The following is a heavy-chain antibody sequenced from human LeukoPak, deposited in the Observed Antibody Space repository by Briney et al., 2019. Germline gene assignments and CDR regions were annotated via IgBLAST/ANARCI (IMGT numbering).Heavy chain of an antibody. Sequence: PSETLSLTRTVSGGSISSYYWSWIRQPAGKGLEWIGRIYTSGSTNYNPSLKSRVTMSVDTSKNQFSLKLSSVTAADTVVYYCARDQRSTTYYDILTNNWFDPWGQGTLVTVSS. J-gene: IGHJ5*02. CDR2: IYTSGST. V-gene: IGHV4-4*07. CDR1: GGSISSYY. CDR3: ARDQRSTTYYDILTNNWFDP. D-gene: IGHD3-9*01.